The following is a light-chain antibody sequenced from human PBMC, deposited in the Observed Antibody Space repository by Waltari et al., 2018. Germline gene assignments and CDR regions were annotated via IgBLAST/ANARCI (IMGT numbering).Light chain of an antibody. V-gene: IGLV2-11*01. CDR2: DVD. CDR1: GRDVGGYIY. CDR3: CSYAGRYTFV. J-gene: IGLJ1*01. Sequence: QSALTQPRSVSGSPGQSVTISCTGSGRDVGGYIYVSWYHHHPGRAPKVVIYDVDKRPSGVPDRFSGSQSGKTASLTISGLQAEDEGDYYCCSYAGRYTFVFGSGTRVTVL.